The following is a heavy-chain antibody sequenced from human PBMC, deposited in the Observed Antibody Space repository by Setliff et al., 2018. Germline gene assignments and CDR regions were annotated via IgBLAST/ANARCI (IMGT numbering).Heavy chain of an antibody. CDR1: GYSFTNYW. V-gene: IGHV5-51*01. CDR3: ARGPLHYDFWSGYYTVSWFDP. Sequence: GESLKISCKGSGYSFTNYWIGWVRQMPGKGLEWMGIIYPGDSDTRYSPSFQGQVTISADKSISTAYLQWSSLKVEDTAVYYCARGPLHYDFWSGYYTVSWFDPWGQGTLVTVSS. J-gene: IGHJ5*02. D-gene: IGHD3-3*01. CDR2: IYPGDSDT.